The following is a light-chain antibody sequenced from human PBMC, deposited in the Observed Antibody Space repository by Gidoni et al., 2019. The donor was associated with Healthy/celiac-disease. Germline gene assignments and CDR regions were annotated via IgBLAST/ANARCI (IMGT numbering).Light chain of an antibody. J-gene: IGKJ2*01. Sequence: IVLTHSPVTLSLSPGERSALSCRATQSVSSSYLVWYQQKPGQAPRLLIYGASSRATGIPDRFSGRGSGTEFTLTISRLEPEDFAVYYCQQYGSSPETFXQXTKLEIK. CDR2: GAS. CDR1: QSVSSSY. CDR3: QQYGSSPET. V-gene: IGKV3-20*01.